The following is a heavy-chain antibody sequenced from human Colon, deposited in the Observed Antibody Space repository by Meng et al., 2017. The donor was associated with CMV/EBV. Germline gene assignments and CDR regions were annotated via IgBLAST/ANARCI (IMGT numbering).Heavy chain of an antibody. CDR1: GFSFNSYA. CDR2: ISGRGATT. Sequence: EVRRLGSGGEVVQPGGSLRLSCVASGFSFNSYAMSWVRQAPGKGLEWVATISGRGATTYYADSLEGRFSISRDNSKNTLFLQMDSVRAEDTAVFYCAGDGVIGPFDFWGQRTLVTVSS. CDR3: AGDGVIGPFDF. J-gene: IGHJ4*02. V-gene: IGHV3-23*01. D-gene: IGHD3-16*02.